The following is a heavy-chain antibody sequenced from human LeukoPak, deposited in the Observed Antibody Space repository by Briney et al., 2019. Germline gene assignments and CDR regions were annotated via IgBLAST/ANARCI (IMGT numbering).Heavy chain of an antibody. V-gene: IGHV3-30-3*01. CDR1: GFTFSSYE. CDR2: ISYDGSNK. J-gene: IGHJ4*02. D-gene: IGHD3-22*01. CDR3: ARDGLVVVITAPFDY. Sequence: QTGGSLRLSCAASGFTFSSYEMNWVRQAPGKGLEWVAVISYDGSNKYYADSVKGRFTISRDNSKNTLYLQMNSLRAEDTAVYYCARDGLVVVITAPFDYWGQGTLVTVSS.